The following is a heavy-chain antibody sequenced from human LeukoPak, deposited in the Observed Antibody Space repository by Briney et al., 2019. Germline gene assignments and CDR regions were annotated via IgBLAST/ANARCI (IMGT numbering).Heavy chain of an antibody. Sequence: GGSLRLSCAASGFTFSSYAMSWVRQAPGKGLEWVSAISGSGGSTCYADSVKGRFTISRDNSKDTLYLQMNSLRAEDTAVYYCAKDLEIAAAGYNWFDPWGQGTLVTVSS. CDR2: ISGSGGST. CDR3: AKDLEIAAAGYNWFDP. J-gene: IGHJ5*02. V-gene: IGHV3-23*01. D-gene: IGHD6-13*01. CDR1: GFTFSSYA.